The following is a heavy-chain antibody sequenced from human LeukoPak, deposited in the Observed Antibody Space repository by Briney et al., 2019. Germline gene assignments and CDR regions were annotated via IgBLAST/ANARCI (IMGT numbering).Heavy chain of an antibody. V-gene: IGHV3-66*02. CDR3: ASRIAAAVTLGAFDV. CDR1: GFTVGSNY. J-gene: IGHJ3*01. D-gene: IGHD6-13*01. CDR2: IYSGGST. Sequence: GGSLRLSCAASGFTVGSNYMSWVRQAPGKGLEWVSVIYSGGSTYYADSVKGRFTISRDISKNTLYLQMNSLRPEDTAVYYCASRIAAAVTLGAFDVWGQGTMVTVSS.